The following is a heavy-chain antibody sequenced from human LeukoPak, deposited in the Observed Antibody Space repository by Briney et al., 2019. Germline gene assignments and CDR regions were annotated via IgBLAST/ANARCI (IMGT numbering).Heavy chain of an antibody. CDR3: ARRTTVTNTVNWFDP. Sequence: SVKVSCKASGGTFSSYAISWVRQAPGQGLEWMGGIIPIFGTANYAQKFQGRVTITADESTSTAYMELSSLRSEDTAVYYCARRTTVTNTVNWFDPWGQGTLVTVSS. J-gene: IGHJ5*02. V-gene: IGHV1-69*13. CDR1: GGTFSSYA. CDR2: IIPIFGTA. D-gene: IGHD4-17*01.